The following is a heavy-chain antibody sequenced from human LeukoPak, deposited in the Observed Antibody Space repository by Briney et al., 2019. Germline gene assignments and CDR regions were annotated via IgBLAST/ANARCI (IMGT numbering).Heavy chain of an antibody. CDR3: ARDPYSGSYGNYYYYFMDV. V-gene: IGHV3-21*01. D-gene: IGHD1-26*01. CDR2: ITSGSSYI. Sequence: GSLRLSCAASGFTFSSYNMNWVRQAPGKGLEWVSSITSGSSYIYYADSVKGRFTISRDNAKNSLYLQMNSLRAEDTAVYYCARDPYSGSYGNYYYYFMDVWGKGTTVTISS. J-gene: IGHJ6*03. CDR1: GFTFSSYN.